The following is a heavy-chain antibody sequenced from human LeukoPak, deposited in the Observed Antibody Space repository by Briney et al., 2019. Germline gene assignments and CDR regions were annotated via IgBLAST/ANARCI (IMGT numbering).Heavy chain of an antibody. CDR2: IIPIFGTA. D-gene: IGHD2-8*01. Sequence: SVKVSCKASGGTFSSYAISWVRQAPGQGLEWMGGIIPIFGTANYAQKFQGRVTITTGESTSTAYMELSSLRSEDTAVYYCASNRHCTNGVCYNEYYFDYWGQGTLVTVSS. CDR1: GGTFSSYA. CDR3: ASNRHCTNGVCYNEYYFDY. V-gene: IGHV1-69*05. J-gene: IGHJ4*02.